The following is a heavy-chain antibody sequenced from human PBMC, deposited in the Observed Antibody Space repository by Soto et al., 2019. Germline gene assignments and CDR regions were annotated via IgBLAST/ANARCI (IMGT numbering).Heavy chain of an antibody. V-gene: IGHV3-48*03. Sequence: EVQLVESGGGLVQPGGSLRLSCAASGSTFSSYEMNWVRQAPGKGLEWVSYISSSGSTIYYADSVKGRFTISRDNAKNSLYLQMNSLRAEDTAVYYCAKRMAAADYYYYGMDVWGQGTTVTVSS. J-gene: IGHJ6*02. CDR3: AKRMAAADYYYYGMDV. CDR2: ISSSGSTI. D-gene: IGHD6-13*01. CDR1: GSTFSSYE.